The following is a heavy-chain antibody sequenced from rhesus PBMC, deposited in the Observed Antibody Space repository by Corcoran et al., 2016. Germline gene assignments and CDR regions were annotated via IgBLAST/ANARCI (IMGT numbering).Heavy chain of an antibody. CDR1: GVPFSNYW. CDR3: TSSRKFDY. Sequence: EVQLVEPGGGLVQPGGSQRRSVAASGVPFSNYWMSLVRQAPGKGLDWVSRIKNKADDGTAAYAESVKGRFTISRDDSKNTLYLQMNSLKTEDTAVYYCTSSRKFDYWGQGVLVTVSS. J-gene: IGHJ4*01. V-gene: IGHV3-16*02. CDR2: IKNKADDGTA.